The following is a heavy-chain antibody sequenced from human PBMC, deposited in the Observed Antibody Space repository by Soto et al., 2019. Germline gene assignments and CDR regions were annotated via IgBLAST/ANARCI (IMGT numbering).Heavy chain of an antibody. CDR1: GGTFSSYA. Sequence: QVQLVQSGAEVKKPGSSVKVSCKASGGTFSSYAISWVRQAPGQGLEWMGGIIPIFGTANYAQKFQGRVTITADESTNTAYMELSSLRSEDTAVYYCARTGGYCSSTSCYRGAFDIWGQGTMVTVSS. CDR2: IIPIFGTA. CDR3: ARTGGYCSSTSCYRGAFDI. D-gene: IGHD2-2*02. J-gene: IGHJ3*02. V-gene: IGHV1-69*01.